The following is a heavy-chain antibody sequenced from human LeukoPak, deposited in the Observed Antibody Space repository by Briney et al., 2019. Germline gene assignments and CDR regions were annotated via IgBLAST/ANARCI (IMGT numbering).Heavy chain of an antibody. V-gene: IGHV4-4*07. Sequence: PSETLSLTCTVSGGSISSYYWSWIRQPAGKGLEWIGRIYTSGSTNYNPSLKSRVTMSVDTSKNQFSLKLSSVTAADAAVYYCARDPTCSSTSCYPIWGQGTPVTVSS. CDR1: GGSISSYY. CDR2: IYTSGST. J-gene: IGHJ4*02. D-gene: IGHD2-2*01. CDR3: ARDPTCSSTSCYPI.